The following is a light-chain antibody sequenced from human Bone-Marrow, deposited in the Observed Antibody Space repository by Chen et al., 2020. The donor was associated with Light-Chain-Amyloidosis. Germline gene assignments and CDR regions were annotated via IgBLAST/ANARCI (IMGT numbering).Light chain of an antibody. CDR2: EAY. J-gene: IGLJ2*01. V-gene: IGLV2-23*01. Sequence: QSALTQPASVSGSPGQSITISCTGTSSDVGRYKLVSWDQQHPGKAPKLMIYEAYKRPSGVSNRFSGSKSGNTASLTISGLQAEDEADYFCCSYAGSNNAIFGGGTKLTVL. CDR1: SSDVGRYKL. CDR3: CSYAGSNNAI.